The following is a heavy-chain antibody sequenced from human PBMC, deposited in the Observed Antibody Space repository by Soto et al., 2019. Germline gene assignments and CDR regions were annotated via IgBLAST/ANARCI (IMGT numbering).Heavy chain of an antibody. D-gene: IGHD3-22*01. V-gene: IGHV4-59*01. Sequence: SETLSLTCTVSGDSISSSYWSWIRQPPGKGLEWIGYIYFRGTTNYNPSLKSRVTMSADTSKNQFSLKLNSVTAADTAVYYCARMNYYDTSGYPFDYWGQGMMVTVSS. J-gene: IGHJ4*02. CDR1: GDSISSSY. CDR2: IYFRGTT. CDR3: ARMNYYDTSGYPFDY.